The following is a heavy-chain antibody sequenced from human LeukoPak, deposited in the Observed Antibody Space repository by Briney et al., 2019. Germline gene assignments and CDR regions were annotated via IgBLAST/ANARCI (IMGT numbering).Heavy chain of an antibody. Sequence: SLRLSCAASGFTFDDYAMDWGRQAPGKGLEWVSGISWNSGSIGYADSVKGRFTISRDNAKNSLYLQMNSLRAEDTALYYCAKDAYSTSWQYNWFDSWGQGTLVTVSS. CDR1: GFTFDDYA. D-gene: IGHD6-13*01. CDR2: ISWNSGSI. CDR3: AKDAYSTSWQYNWFDS. V-gene: IGHV3-9*01. J-gene: IGHJ5*01.